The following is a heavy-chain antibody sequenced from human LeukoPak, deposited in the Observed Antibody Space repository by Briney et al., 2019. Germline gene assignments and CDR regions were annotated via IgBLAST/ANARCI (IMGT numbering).Heavy chain of an antibody. D-gene: IGHD5-18*01. CDR2: INHSGST. CDR3: ARVPGYSYGRLGDFDL. V-gene: IGHV4-34*01. CDR1: GGSFSGYY. Sequence: SETLSLTCAVYGGSFSGYYWSRIRQPPGKGLEWIGEINHSGSTNYNPSLKSRVTISVDTSKNQFSLKLSSVTAADTAVYYCARVPGYSYGRLGDFDLWGRGTLVTVSS. J-gene: IGHJ2*01.